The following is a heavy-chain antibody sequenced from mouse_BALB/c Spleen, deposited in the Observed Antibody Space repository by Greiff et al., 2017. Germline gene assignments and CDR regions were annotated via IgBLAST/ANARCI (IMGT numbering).Heavy chain of an antibody. CDR2: IRLKSNNYAT. CDR3: TRGSSIYDGYSFAY. Sequence: EVQGVESGGGLVQPGGSMKLSCVASGFTFSNYWMNWVRQSPEKGLEWVAEIRLKSNNYATHYAESVKGRFTISRADSKSSVYLQMNNLRAEDTGIYYCTRGSSIYDGYSFAYWGQGTLVTVSA. D-gene: IGHD2-3*01. CDR1: GFTFSNYW. V-gene: IGHV6-6*02. J-gene: IGHJ3*01.